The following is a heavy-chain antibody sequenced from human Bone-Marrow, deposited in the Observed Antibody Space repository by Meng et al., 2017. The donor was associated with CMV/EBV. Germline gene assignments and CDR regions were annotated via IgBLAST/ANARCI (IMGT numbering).Heavy chain of an antibody. CDR2: IYYSGST. J-gene: IGHJ2*01. CDR3: ARAPYCGGDCYWDGWYFDL. V-gene: IGHV4-59*01. CDR1: GGSISSYY. D-gene: IGHD2-21*01. Sequence: SETLSLTCTVSGGSISSYYWSWIRQPPGKGLEWIGYIYYSGSTNYNPSLKSRVTISVDTSKNQFSLKLSSVTAADTAVYYCARAPYCGGDCYWDGWYFDLWGRGTLVTVYS.